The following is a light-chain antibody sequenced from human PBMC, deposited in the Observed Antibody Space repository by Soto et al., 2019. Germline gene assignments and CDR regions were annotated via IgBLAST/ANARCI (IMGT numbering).Light chain of an antibody. CDR2: DNN. CDR3: GKWDSSLSAYV. CDR1: SSNIGNNY. J-gene: IGLJ1*01. Sequence: QSALTQPPSVSAAPGQKVTISCSGSSSNIGNNYVSWYQQLPGTAPKLLIYDNNKRPSGIPDRFSDSKSGTSATLAITGLQTGDEADYYCGKWDSSLSAYVFGTGTKVTVL. V-gene: IGLV1-51*01.